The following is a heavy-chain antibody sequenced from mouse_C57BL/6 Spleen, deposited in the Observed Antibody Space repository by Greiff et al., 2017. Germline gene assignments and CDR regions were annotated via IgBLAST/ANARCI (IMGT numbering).Heavy chain of an antibody. CDR2: IYPRDGST. Sequence: VQLQQSDAELVKPGASVKISCKVSGYTFTDHTIHWMKQRPVQGLEWIGYIYPRDGSTKYNEKFKGKATLTADKSSSTAYMQLNSLASDDSAVYFCASYSNFYYYAMDYWGQGTSVTVSS. D-gene: IGHD2-5*01. CDR1: GYTFTDHT. CDR3: ASYSNFYYYAMDY. J-gene: IGHJ4*01. V-gene: IGHV1-78*01.